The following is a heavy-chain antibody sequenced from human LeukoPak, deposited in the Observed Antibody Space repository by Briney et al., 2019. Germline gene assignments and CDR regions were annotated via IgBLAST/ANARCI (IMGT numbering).Heavy chain of an antibody. V-gene: IGHV3-30*02. CDR2: IRYDGSDK. CDR3: AKERTASMPSDLDH. CDR1: GFIFTDYG. J-gene: IGHJ4*02. D-gene: IGHD2-2*01. Sequence: PGGSLRLSCAASGFIFTDYGMHWVRQAPGKGLEGLTFIRYDGSDKYYADSVKGRFAISRDNSKNTMYLQMNSLTSEDTAVYYCAKERTASMPSDLDHWGQGILVTVSS.